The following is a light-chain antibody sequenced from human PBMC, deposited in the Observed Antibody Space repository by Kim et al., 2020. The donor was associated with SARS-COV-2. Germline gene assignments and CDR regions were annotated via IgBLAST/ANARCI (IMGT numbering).Light chain of an antibody. CDR3: NSRDSSNNHLV. J-gene: IGLJ2*01. Sequence: SSELTQDPTMSVALGQTVRITCQGDSLRNYYASWYQQKPGQAPVLVIYGKNDRPSGIPDRFSGSRTGNTASLTITGAQAEDEADYYWNSRDSSNNHLVFG. CDR1: SLRNYY. CDR2: GKN. V-gene: IGLV3-19*01.